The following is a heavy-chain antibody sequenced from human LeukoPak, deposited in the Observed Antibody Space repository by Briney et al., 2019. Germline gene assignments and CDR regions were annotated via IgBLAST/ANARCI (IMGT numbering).Heavy chain of an antibody. V-gene: IGHV4-4*07. CDR3: ARQSGGSYVFFDY. Sequence: PSETLSLTCTVSGGSLSTYYWSWIRQPAGKGLEWIGRIPATRNSNYNPSLKSRVTISVDKSKDQFSLKLTSVTAADTAVYFCARQSGGSYVFFDYWGRGTLVTVSS. CDR1: GGSLSTYY. D-gene: IGHD3-22*01. J-gene: IGHJ4*02. CDR2: IPATRNS.